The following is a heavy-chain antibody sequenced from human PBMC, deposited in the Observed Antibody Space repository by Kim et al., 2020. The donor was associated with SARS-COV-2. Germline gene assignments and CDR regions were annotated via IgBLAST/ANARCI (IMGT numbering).Heavy chain of an antibody. CDR2: NK. V-gene: IGHV3-30*02. J-gene: IGHJ4*02. Sequence: NKYYADSVECRITSPRDNSTNTLYLQMNSLRAEDTAVYYCAKDNADGSDYWGQGTLVTVSS. CDR3: AKDNADGSDY.